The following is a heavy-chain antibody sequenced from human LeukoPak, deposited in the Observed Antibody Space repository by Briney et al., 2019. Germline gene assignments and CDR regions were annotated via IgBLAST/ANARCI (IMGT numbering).Heavy chain of an antibody. D-gene: IGHD1-1*01. CDR2: IYYSGRA. V-gene: IGHV4-59*12. CDR1: GGPISSYS. J-gene: IGHJ3*02. CDR3: ARGYPPPSQQGGTYGKVGFDI. Sequence: SETLSLTCTVSGGPISSYSWSWIRQPAGKGLEWIGNIYYSGRAYYNPSLESRVTISVDRSKNQFSLKLSSVTAADTAVYYCARGYPPPSQQGGTYGKVGFDIWGQGTMVSVSS.